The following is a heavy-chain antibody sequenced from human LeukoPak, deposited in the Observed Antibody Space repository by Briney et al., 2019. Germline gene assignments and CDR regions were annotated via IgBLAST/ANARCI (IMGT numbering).Heavy chain of an antibody. CDR1: DDSFSTHY. CDR2: ISYSGST. D-gene: IGHD1-20*01. V-gene: IGHV4-59*11. J-gene: IGHJ6*03. Sequence: PSETLSLTCTVSDDSFSTHYWTWIRQPPGKGLEWIGYISYSGSTNYDPSLKSRVTISVDTSNNQFSLNLSSVTVADTAVYFCARDVGRGNWNYDSYMDVWGKGTTVTVSS. CDR3: ARDVGRGNWNYDSYMDV.